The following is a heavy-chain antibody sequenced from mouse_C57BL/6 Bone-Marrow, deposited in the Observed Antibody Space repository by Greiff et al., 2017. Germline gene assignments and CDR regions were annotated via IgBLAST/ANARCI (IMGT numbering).Heavy chain of an antibody. CDR2: IYPRSGNT. CDR3: AKWGSCDGDLDY. Sequence: QVQLKQSGAELARPGASVKLSCKASGYTFTSYGISWVKQRTGQGLEWIGEIYPRSGNTYYNEKFKGKATLTADKSSSTAYMELRSLTSEDSAVYFGAKWGSCDGDLDYWGQGTTLTVSA. J-gene: IGHJ2*01. CDR1: GYTFTSYG. V-gene: IGHV1-81*01. D-gene: IGHD2-13*01.